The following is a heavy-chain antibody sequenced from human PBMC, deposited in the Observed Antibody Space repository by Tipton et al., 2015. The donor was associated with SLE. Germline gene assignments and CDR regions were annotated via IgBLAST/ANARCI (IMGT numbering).Heavy chain of an antibody. CDR1: SGSISTSNSY. Sequence: GLVKPSETLSLTCSVSSGSISTSNSYWAWIRQSPGRGLEWIGSIYYTGNTYYNPSLQSRVTISVDTSENHFSLKLSSVSATDTAVYFCARHMSMNTLGTGIGGFDDWGQGTLVTVSS. V-gene: IGHV4-39*01. D-gene: IGHD1-14*01. CDR2: IYYTGNT. CDR3: ARHMSMNTLGTGIGGFDD. J-gene: IGHJ4*02.